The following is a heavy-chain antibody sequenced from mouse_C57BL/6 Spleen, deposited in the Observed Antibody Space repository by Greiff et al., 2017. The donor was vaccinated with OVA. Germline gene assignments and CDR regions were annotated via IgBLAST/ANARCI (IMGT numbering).Heavy chain of an antibody. CDR3: ARSQYYYSGYYCAMDY. CDR2: INPSNGGT. CDR1: GYTFTSYW. V-gene: IGHV1-53*01. D-gene: IGHD1-3*01. J-gene: IGHJ4*01. Sequence: QVQLQQPGTELVKPGASVKLSCKASGYTFTSYWMHWVKQRPGQGLEWIGNINPSNGGTNYNEKFKSKATLTVDKSSSTAYMQLSSLTSEDSAVYDSARSQYYYSGYYCAMDYWGQGTSVTVSS.